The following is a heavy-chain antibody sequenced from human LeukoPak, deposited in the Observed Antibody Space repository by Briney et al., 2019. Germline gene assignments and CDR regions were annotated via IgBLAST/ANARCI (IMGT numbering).Heavy chain of an antibody. CDR1: GFTFSNYA. CDR3: AKGQGSGSYPFDH. V-gene: IGHV3-23*01. J-gene: IGHJ5*02. D-gene: IGHD3-16*02. Sequence: AGGSLRLSCAASGFTFSNYAMSWVRQAPGKGLEWVSVISATAAYYADSVKGRFTISRDTSRNTLYLQMNSLRADDTAAYYCAKGQGSGSYPFDHWGQGTLVTVSS. CDR2: ISATAA.